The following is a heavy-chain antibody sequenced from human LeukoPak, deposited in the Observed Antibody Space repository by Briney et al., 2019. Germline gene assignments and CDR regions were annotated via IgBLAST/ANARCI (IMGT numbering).Heavy chain of an antibody. D-gene: IGHD6-13*01. Sequence: PSETLSLTRTVSGGSISSYYWSWIRQPAGKGLEWLRRIYTSGSTNYNPSLKSRVTMSVDTSKNQFSLKLSSVTAADTAVYYCARATLYQQLGPLDAFDIWGQGTMVTVSS. CDR1: GGSISSYY. V-gene: IGHV4-4*07. CDR3: ARATLYQQLGPLDAFDI. J-gene: IGHJ3*02. CDR2: IYTSGST.